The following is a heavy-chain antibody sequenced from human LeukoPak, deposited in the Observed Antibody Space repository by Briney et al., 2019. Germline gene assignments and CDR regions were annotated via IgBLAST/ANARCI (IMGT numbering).Heavy chain of an antibody. CDR1: GYSISSGYY. J-gene: IGHJ4*02. CDR2: IYTSGST. V-gene: IGHV4-61*02. CDR3: ARVLKGRAPFDY. Sequence: SETLSLTCTVSGYSISSGYYWSWIRQPAGKGLEWIGRIYTSGSTNYNPSLKSRVTISVDTSKNQFSLKLSSVTAADTAVYYCARVLKGRAPFDYWGQGTLVTVSS.